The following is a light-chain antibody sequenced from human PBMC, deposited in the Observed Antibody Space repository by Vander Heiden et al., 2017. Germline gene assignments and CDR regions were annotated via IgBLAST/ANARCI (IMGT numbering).Light chain of an antibody. J-gene: IGKJ2*01. Sequence: KSPSSLSASVGDGVTISCRSSQHSSNHLNWYQQKPGKAPKVLIYGVSDLEIGVPSRFSGSGSGTDFTLTISSVQPEDIATYYCQQSDSTPDTFGHGTKLEIK. V-gene: IGKV1-39*01. CDR3: QQSDSTPDT. CDR1: QHSSNH. CDR2: GVS.